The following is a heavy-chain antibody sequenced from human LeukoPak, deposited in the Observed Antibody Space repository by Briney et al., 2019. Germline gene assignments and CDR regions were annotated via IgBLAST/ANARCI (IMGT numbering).Heavy chain of an antibody. J-gene: IGHJ4*02. CDR1: GGSISSGGYY. CDR3: AKDMRSDTAMVPFDY. Sequence: SQTLSLTCTVSGGSISSGGYYWSWIRQHPGKGLEWIGYIYYSGSTYYNPSLKSRVTISVDTSKNQFSLKLSSVTAADTAVYYCAKDMRSDTAMVPFDYWGQGTLVTVSS. V-gene: IGHV4-31*03. CDR2: IYYSGST. D-gene: IGHD5-18*01.